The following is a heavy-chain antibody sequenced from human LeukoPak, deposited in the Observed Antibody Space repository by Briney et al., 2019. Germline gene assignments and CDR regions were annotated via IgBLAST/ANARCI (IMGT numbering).Heavy chain of an antibody. D-gene: IGHD1-7*01. CDR2: ISSSSSYI. J-gene: IGHJ4*02. CDR3: ARVELELHLGY. CDR1: GFTFSTYW. V-gene: IGHV3-21*01. Sequence: GGSLRLSCAASGFTFSTYWMSWVRQAPGKGLEWVSSISSSSSYIYYADSVKGRFTISRDNAKNSLYLQMNSLRAEDTAVYYCARVELELHLGYWGQGTLVTVSS.